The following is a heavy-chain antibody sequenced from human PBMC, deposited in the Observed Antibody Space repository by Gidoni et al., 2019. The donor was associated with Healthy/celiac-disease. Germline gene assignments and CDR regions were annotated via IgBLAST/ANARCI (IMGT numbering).Heavy chain of an antibody. D-gene: IGHD6-19*01. V-gene: IGHV1-3*01. J-gene: IGHJ6*02. CDR1: GYPFPSYA. CDR2: INAGNGKT. Sequence: QVQLVQSGAEVKKPGASVKVSCKASGYPFPSYAMHWVRQAPGQRLEWMGWINAGNGKTKYSQKFQGRVTITRDTSASTAYMELSSLRSEDTAVYYCARDLLASSGWYEVYYYGMDVWGQGTTVTVSS. CDR3: ARDLLASSGWYEVYYYGMDV.